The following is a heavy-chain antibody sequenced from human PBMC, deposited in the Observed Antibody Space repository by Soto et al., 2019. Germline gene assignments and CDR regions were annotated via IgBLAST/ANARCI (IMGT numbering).Heavy chain of an antibody. CDR2: IYPYNGNT. CDR1: GYAFSGYG. V-gene: IGHV1-18*04. D-gene: IGHD2-15*01. J-gene: IGHJ4*02. Sequence: ASVKVSCKASGYAFSGYGISWVRQAPGQGLEWMGWIYPYNGNTKYAQKLQGRVTMTTDTSTGTAYMELRSLTSDDTAVYYGARLVCSGDSCYSPVDYWGQGTQVTVSS. CDR3: ARLVCSGDSCYSPVDY.